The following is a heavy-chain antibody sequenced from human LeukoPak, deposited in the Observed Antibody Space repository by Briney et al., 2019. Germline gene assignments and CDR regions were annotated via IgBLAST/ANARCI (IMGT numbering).Heavy chain of an antibody. J-gene: IGHJ4*02. CDR1: GGSISSYY. V-gene: IGHV4-59*01. Sequence: PSETLSLTCIVSGGSISSYYWSWIRQPPGKGLEWIGYIYYSGSTNYNPSLKSRVTISVDTSKNQFSLKLSSVTAADTAVYYCARADSSSSIDYWGQGTLVTVSS. D-gene: IGHD6-6*01. CDR2: IYYSGST. CDR3: ARADSSSSIDY.